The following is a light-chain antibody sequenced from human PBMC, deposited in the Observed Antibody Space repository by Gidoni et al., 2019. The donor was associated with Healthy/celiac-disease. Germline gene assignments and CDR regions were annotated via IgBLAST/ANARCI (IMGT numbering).Light chain of an antibody. CDR2: GAS. J-gene: IGKJ1*01. Sequence: ENGLKQAPGTLSLAPGERATLSCRASQSVSSSYLAWYQQKPGQAPRLLIYGASRRAPGIPARFSGSGSGTDFTLTISRLEPEDFAVYYCQQYGSSPGTFGQXTKVEIK. CDR3: QQYGSSPGT. CDR1: QSVSSSY. V-gene: IGKV3-20*01.